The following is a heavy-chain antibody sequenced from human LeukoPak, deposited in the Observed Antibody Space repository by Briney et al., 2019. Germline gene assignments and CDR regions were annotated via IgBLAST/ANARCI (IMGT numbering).Heavy chain of an antibody. D-gene: IGHD6-13*01. V-gene: IGHV3-23*01. Sequence: GGSLRLSCAASGFTFSSYAMSWVRQAPGMGLEWVSAISGSGGSTYYADSVKGRFTISRDSSKNTLYLQMNTLRAEDTAVYYCASDRNSNNWFFYWGQGTLVTVSS. CDR3: ASDRNSNNWFFY. CDR2: ISGSGGST. J-gene: IGHJ5*01. CDR1: GFTFSSYA.